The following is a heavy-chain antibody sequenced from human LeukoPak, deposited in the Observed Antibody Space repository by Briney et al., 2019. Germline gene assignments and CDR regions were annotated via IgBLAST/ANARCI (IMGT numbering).Heavy chain of an antibody. CDR2: INHSGST. Sequence: SETLSLTCAVYGGSISDYCWSWIRQPPGKGLEWIGEINHSGSTNYNPSLKSRVTISVDTSKNQFSLKLSSVTAADTAVYYCARAAGGYSYGYYYWGQGTLVTVSS. CDR3: ARAAGGYSYGYYY. V-gene: IGHV4-34*01. J-gene: IGHJ4*02. D-gene: IGHD5-18*01. CDR1: GGSISDYC.